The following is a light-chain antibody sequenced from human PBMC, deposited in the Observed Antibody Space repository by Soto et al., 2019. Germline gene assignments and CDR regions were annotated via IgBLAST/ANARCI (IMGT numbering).Light chain of an antibody. CDR1: RNVSIY. Sequence: EIPLTQSPSSLAAYVGDRLTLTCRASRNVSIYLNWYQHKPGEGPTLLIHATSNLQIGVPSRFSGSGSGTEFTLTISSLEPEDFGTYYCQQSYKMPSFGQGTRLEI. V-gene: IGKV1-39*01. CDR2: ATS. J-gene: IGKJ5*01. CDR3: QQSYKMPS.